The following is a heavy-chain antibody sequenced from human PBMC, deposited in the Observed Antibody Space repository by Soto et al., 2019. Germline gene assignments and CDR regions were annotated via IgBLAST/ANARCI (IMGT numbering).Heavy chain of an antibody. CDR2: IYYSGST. J-gene: IGHJ5*02. CDR1: GGSISSSSYY. V-gene: IGHV4-39*01. CDR3: ARHGGYSYGYWFDP. Sequence: QLQLQESGPGLVKPSETLSLTCTVSGGSISSSSYYWGWIRQPPGKGLEWIGSIYYSGSTYYNPSLKGRVTISVDTSKNQFSLKLSSVTAADTAVYYCARHGGYSYGYWFDPWGQGTLVTVSS. D-gene: IGHD5-18*01.